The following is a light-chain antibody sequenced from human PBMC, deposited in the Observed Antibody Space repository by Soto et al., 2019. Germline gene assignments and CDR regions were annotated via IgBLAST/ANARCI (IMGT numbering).Light chain of an antibody. CDR3: QQYYTTLS. V-gene: IGKV4-1*01. Sequence: DIVMTQSPDSLAVSLGERATINCKSSQSVLYNSDNKNYLAWYQQKAGQPPKLLIYWASTRDSGVPDRFSGSGYGADFTLTIKHLQAEDVAVYYCQQYYTTLSFGGGTKVEIK. CDR2: WAS. J-gene: IGKJ4*01. CDR1: QSVLYNSDNKNY.